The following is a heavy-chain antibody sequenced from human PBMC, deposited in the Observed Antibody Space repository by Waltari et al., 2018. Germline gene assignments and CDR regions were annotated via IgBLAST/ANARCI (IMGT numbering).Heavy chain of an antibody. J-gene: IGHJ3*01. Sequence: EVQLVESGGGLVQPGGSLRLSCAASGFTVGNNYMSWVRQTPGKGLEGVSLIYSNGDTLYADSVKGRFTISRDSSKNTLYLQMNSLRAEDTAVYYCATDRSVWGQGTVVTASS. V-gene: IGHV3-66*01. CDR3: ATDRSV. CDR2: IYSNGDT. CDR1: GFTVGNNY.